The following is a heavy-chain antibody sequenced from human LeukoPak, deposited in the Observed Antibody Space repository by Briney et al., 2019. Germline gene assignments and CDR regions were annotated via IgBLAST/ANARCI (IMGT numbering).Heavy chain of an antibody. V-gene: IGHV4-59*01. CDR2: IYYSGNT. Sequence: SETLSLTCTVSGGSISGDHWNWIRQPPGKGLEWIGYIYYSGNTNYNPSLKSRVTISVDTSKNQFSLKLSSVTAADTAVYYCARAGSSGYATFDYWGQGTLVTVSS. CDR3: ARAGSSGYATFDY. CDR1: GGSISGDH. J-gene: IGHJ4*02. D-gene: IGHD2-2*01.